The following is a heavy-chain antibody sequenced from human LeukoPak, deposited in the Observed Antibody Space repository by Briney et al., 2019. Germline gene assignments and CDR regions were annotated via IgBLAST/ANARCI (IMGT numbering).Heavy chain of an antibody. V-gene: IGHV5-10-1*01. J-gene: IGHJ4*02. CDR2: IDPSDSYN. CDR3: ARAPSTTLRFFDY. Sequence: GEALKISFKGSGYSFTSYWISWGRQMPGEGVEVMGRIDPSDSYNNSSSSFQGHVTISADTSISTAYLHWSSLKASDTAMYYCARAPSTTLRFFDYWAQGTLVTVSS. CDR1: GYSFTSYW. D-gene: IGHD4-17*01.